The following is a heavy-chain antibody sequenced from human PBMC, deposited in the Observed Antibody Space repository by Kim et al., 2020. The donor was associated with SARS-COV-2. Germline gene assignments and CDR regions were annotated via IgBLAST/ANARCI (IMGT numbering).Heavy chain of an antibody. V-gene: IGHV3-11*04. D-gene: IGHD6-13*01. CDR3: ARDSDKRIAAAANSFDY. Sequence: VKGRFTISRDNDKTSLYLQMNSLRAEDTAVYYCARDSDKRIAAAANSFDYWGQGTLVTVSS. J-gene: IGHJ4*02.